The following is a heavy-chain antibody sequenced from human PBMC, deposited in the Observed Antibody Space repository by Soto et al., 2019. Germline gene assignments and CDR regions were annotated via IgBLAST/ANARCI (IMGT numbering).Heavy chain of an antibody. J-gene: IGHJ4*02. D-gene: IGHD5-18*01. V-gene: IGHV4-39*01. CDR1: DASVSSTSYY. CDR3: ARGYSYGYFDY. CDR2: IYYSGST. Sequence: QLQLQESGPGLVKPSETLSLTCTVSDASVSSTSYYWGWIRQPPGKGLQWIGSIYYSGSTYYNPSLKSRVTISVDTSKNQFSLKLSSVTAADTAVYYCARGYSYGYFDYWGQGTLVTVSS.